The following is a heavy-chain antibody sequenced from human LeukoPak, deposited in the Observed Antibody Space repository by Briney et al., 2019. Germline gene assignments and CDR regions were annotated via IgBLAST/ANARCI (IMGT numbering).Heavy chain of an antibody. D-gene: IGHD2-15*01. V-gene: IGHV4-34*01. CDR2: INHSGST. Sequence: PSEALSLTCAVYGGSFSGYYWSWIRQPPGKGLEWIGEINHSGSTNYNPSLKSRVTISVDTSKNQFSLKLSSVTAADTAVYHCARGARGNYDYWGQGTLVTVSS. CDR1: GGSFSGYY. J-gene: IGHJ4*02. CDR3: ARGARGNYDY.